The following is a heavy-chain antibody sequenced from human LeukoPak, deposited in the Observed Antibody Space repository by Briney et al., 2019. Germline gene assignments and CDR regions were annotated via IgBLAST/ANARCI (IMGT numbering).Heavy chain of an antibody. Sequence: SETLSLTCDVYGGSFSGYYWSWIRQPPGKGLEWIGEINHSGSTNYNPSLKSRVTISVDTSKNQFSLKLSSVTAADTAVYYCARAFKYSSGDYWGQGTLVTVSS. D-gene: IGHD6-25*01. CDR2: INHSGST. V-gene: IGHV4-34*01. CDR3: ARAFKYSSGDY. CDR1: GGSFSGYY. J-gene: IGHJ4*02.